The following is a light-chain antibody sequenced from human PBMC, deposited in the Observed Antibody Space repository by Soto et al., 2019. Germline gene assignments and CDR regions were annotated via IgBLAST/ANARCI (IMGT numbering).Light chain of an antibody. CDR3: QQYKNWPPLT. CDR2: GAS. Sequence: IVVTKSAATLSVSPGERATLSCRASQSVSSNLAWYQQKPGQAPSLLLYGASTRATDIPPRFSGSGSGTEFTLTITSLQSEDFAVYYCQQYKNWPPLTFGGGTKVDIK. CDR1: QSVSSN. V-gene: IGKV3-15*01. J-gene: IGKJ4*01.